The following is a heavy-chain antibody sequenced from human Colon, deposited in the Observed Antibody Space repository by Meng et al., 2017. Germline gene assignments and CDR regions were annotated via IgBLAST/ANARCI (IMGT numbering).Heavy chain of an antibody. CDR3: ARFCSGGGCYSGGYPADY. D-gene: IGHD2-15*01. CDR2: INHSGST. J-gene: IGHJ4*02. CDR1: GGPFSGYY. V-gene: IGHV4-34*01. Sequence: CAAHGGPFSGYYWSWFPQPPGKGLEWIGEINHSGSTNYNPSHKSRVTISVDTSKNQCSLTLSSVTAEDTTVYYCARFCSGGGCYSGGYPADYWGQGTLVTVSS.